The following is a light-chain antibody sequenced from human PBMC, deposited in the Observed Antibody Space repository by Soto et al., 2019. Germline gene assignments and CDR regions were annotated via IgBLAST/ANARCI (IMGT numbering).Light chain of an antibody. CDR1: QSISSW. CDR2: DAS. V-gene: IGKV1-5*01. CDR3: QQYNSYWT. J-gene: IGKJ1*01. Sequence: DIQMTQSPSTLSASVGDRVTITCRASQSISSWLAWYQQKPGKAPNLLIYDASSLEGGVPSRFSGSGSGTEFTLTISSLQPDDFATYYCQQYNSYWTFGQGTKVEIK.